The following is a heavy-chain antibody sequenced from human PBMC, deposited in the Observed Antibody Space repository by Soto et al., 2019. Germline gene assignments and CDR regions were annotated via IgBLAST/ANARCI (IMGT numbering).Heavy chain of an antibody. CDR3: ARESHDILTGPPWVWYFDL. Sequence: QVQLQQWGAGPLRPLETLSLTCGVSGGSFSGYYWAWIRQSPGKGLEWIGEINDRGSINYNPSLTSRVSISVDTSKNHYSLNLRSVTAADTAVYYCARESHDILTGPPWVWYFDLWGRGTLVTVSS. J-gene: IGHJ2*01. CDR2: INDRGSI. D-gene: IGHD3-9*01. CDR1: GGSFSGYY. V-gene: IGHV4-34*01.